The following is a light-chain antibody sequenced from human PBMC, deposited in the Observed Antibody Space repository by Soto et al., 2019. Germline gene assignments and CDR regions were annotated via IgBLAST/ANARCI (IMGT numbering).Light chain of an antibody. J-gene: IGKJ2*01. Sequence: EVVLTQSPGTLSLSPGDSATLYCSSSQSVDSSYLAWYQQKPGQAPRLLISDASTRATGIPARFSGSGSGTEFTLTISSLQSEDFALYYCHQYNSWPPGTFGQGTKVDI. CDR1: QSVDSSY. CDR2: DAS. V-gene: IGKV3-15*01. CDR3: HQYNSWPPGT.